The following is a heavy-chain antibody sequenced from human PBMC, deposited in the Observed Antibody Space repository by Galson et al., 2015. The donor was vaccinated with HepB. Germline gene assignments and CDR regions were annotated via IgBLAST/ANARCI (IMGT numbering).Heavy chain of an antibody. Sequence: PALVKPTQTLTLTCTFSGFSLSTSGVGVGWIRQPPGKALEWLALIYWDDDKRYSPSLKSRLTITKDTSKNQVVLTMTNMDPVDTATYYCAHRRKEYSRWLVRVGATYDYWGQGTLVTVSS. J-gene: IGHJ4*02. V-gene: IGHV2-5*02. CDR3: AHRRKEYSRWLVRVGATYDY. D-gene: IGHD1-26*01. CDR2: IYWDDDK. CDR1: GFSLSTSGVG.